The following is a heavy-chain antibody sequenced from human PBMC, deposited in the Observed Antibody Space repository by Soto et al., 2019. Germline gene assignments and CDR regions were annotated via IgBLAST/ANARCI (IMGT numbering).Heavy chain of an antibody. CDR2: ISSYNGNT. J-gene: IGHJ5*02. V-gene: IGHV1-18*04. CDR3: ARGPRYCSTTTCFSGVTWFDP. D-gene: IGHD2-2*01. Sequence: QVQLVQSGAEVKKPGASVKVSCKASGYTFTSYGISWVRQAPGQGLEWMGWISSYNGNTNYAQKVHGRVTLTTDTSTSTTYMELRSLRSDGTAVYYCARGPRYCSTTTCFSGVTWFDPWGQGTLVTVSS. CDR1: GYTFTSYG.